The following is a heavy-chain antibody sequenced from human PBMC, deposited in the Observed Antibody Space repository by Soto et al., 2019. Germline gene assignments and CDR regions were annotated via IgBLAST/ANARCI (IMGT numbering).Heavy chain of an antibody. D-gene: IGHD5-18*01. CDR2: IYSDGTT. J-gene: IGHJ4*02. V-gene: IGHV3-53*01. CDR1: GFTVSSSY. CDR3: ARDSISFGPGVNDY. Sequence: GGSLRLSCAASGFTVSSSYMSWVRQAPGNGVEWVSIIYSDGTTYYADSVRGRFTISRDNSKNTLFLQMKSLRADDTAVYFCARDSISFGPGVNDYWGQGTLVTVSS.